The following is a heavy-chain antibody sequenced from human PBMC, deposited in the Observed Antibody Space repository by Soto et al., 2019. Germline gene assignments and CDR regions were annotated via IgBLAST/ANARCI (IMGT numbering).Heavy chain of an antibody. D-gene: IGHD1-26*01. V-gene: IGHV4-59*01. Sequence: SETLSLTCTVSGVSISSYYWSWIRQPPGKGLEWIGYIYYSGSTNYNPSLKSRVTISVDTSKNQFSLKLSSVTAADTAVYYCARVPLDVGNYYYYYMDVWGKGTTVTVSS. CDR1: GVSISSYY. CDR3: ARVPLDVGNYYYYYMDV. CDR2: IYYSGST. J-gene: IGHJ6*03.